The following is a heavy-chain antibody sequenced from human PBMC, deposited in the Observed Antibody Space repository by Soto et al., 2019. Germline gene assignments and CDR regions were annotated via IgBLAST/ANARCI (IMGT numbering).Heavy chain of an antibody. CDR1: GGTFSSYG. D-gene: IGHD6-13*01. V-gene: IGHV1-69*18. Sequence: QVVLVQSGAEVKKPGSSVKVSCKSSGGTFSSYGINWVRQAPGQGPEWMGMIIPNFGTPKYAQKFQGRVTITADESTRTAYMELSSLRSKETAVYHCPRDGRSSSYDYWGQGTLVTVSS. CDR3: PRDGRSSSYDY. J-gene: IGHJ4*02. CDR2: IIPNFGTP.